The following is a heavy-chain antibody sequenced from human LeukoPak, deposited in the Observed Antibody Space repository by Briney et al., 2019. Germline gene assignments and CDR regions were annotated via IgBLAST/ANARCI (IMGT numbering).Heavy chain of an antibody. Sequence: GGSLRLSCTASGFTFINYAMNWVRQAPGKGLECVSVVSGGGGSTYYADSVKGRFTISRDNAKNSLYLQMNSLRAEDTAVYYCARDEGPVGYWGQGTLVTVSS. CDR2: VSGGGGST. J-gene: IGHJ4*02. CDR3: ARDEGPVGY. V-gene: IGHV3-23*01. CDR1: GFTFINYA.